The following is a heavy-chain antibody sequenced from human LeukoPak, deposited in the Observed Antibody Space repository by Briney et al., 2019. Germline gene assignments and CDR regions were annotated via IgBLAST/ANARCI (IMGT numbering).Heavy chain of an antibody. CDR2: ISGSGGST. V-gene: IGHV3-23*01. Sequence: GGSLRLSCAASGFTFSSYAMSWVRQAPGKGLEWVSAISGSGGSTYYADSVKGRFTISRDNSKNTLYLQMNSLRAEDTAVYYCAKPWYCSGGSCFYFDYWGQGTLVTVSS. D-gene: IGHD2-15*01. J-gene: IGHJ4*02. CDR1: GFTFSSYA. CDR3: AKPWYCSGGSCFYFDY.